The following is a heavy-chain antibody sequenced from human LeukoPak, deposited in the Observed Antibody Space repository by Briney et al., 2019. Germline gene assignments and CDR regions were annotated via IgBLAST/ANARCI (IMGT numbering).Heavy chain of an antibody. D-gene: IGHD2-2*02. Sequence: TLSLTSAVSGGSSSSGGYYWSWIRQHPGKGLEWIGYIYYSGSTYYNPSLKSRVTISVDTSKNQFSLKLSSVTAADTAVYYCARSVGYCSSTSCYTSSNWFDPWGQGTLVTVSS. J-gene: IGHJ5*02. V-gene: IGHV4-31*11. CDR2: IYYSGST. CDR3: ARSVGYCSSTSCYTSSNWFDP. CDR1: GGSSSSGGYY.